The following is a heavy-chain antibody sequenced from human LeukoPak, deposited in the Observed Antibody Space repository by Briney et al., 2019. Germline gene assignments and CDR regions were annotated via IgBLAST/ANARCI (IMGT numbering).Heavy chain of an antibody. Sequence: GESLKISCKGSGYSFTNYWIGWVRQMPGKGLEWMGIIYPGDSDTRYSPSFQGRVTISADKSIGTAYLQWGSLKASDTAMYYCARRADSSAYYTYWGQGTLVTVSS. CDR1: GYSFTNYW. V-gene: IGHV5-51*01. CDR3: ARRADSSAYYTY. CDR2: IYPGDSDT. D-gene: IGHD3-22*01. J-gene: IGHJ4*02.